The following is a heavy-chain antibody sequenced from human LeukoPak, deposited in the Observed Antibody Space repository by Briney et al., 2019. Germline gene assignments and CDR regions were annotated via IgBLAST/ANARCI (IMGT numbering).Heavy chain of an antibody. D-gene: IGHD2-2*01. V-gene: IGHV4-59*12. CDR3: ARGGPLGYCSSTSCPYYFDY. J-gene: IGHJ4*02. CDR1: GGSISSYY. CDR2: IYYSGST. Sequence: SETLSLTCTVSGGSISSYYWSWIRQPPGKGLEWIGYIYYSGSTNYNPSLKSRVTISVDTSKNQFSLKLSSVTAADTAVYYCARGGPLGYCSSTSCPYYFDYWGQGTLVTVSS.